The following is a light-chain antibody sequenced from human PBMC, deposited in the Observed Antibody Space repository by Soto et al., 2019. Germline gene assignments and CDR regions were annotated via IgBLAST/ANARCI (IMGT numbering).Light chain of an antibody. CDR2: EGT. J-gene: IGLJ1*01. CDR1: SSDVGTHKL. V-gene: IGLV2-23*01. CDR3: SSNADSTTYV. Sequence: QSALTQPASVSGSPGQSITISCTGTSSDVGTHKLVSWYQQRPGKAPKLIIYEGTERPSGISNRFSASKSGNTASLTISGLQAEDEADYYCSSNADSTTYVFGTGTKVTVL.